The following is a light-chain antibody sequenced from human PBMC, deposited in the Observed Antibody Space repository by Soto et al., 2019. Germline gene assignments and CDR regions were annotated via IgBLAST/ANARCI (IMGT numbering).Light chain of an antibody. V-gene: IGLV2-14*01. Sequence: QSVLAQPSSVSWSPGQSITISCTGTSTDVGGYNYVSWYQHHSGKAPKLLIYEVTNRPSGISDRFSGSKSVNTASLTISGLQAEDESDYYCGSYSSTDTPFVFGTGTKATVL. J-gene: IGLJ1*01. CDR1: STDVGGYNY. CDR3: GSYSSTDTPFV. CDR2: EVT.